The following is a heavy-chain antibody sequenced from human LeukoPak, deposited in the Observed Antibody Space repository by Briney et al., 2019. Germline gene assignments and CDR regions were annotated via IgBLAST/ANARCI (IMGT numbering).Heavy chain of an antibody. D-gene: IGHD3-3*01. CDR2: IYYSGST. Sequence: SETLSLTCTVSGGSISSSSYYWGWIRQPPGKGLEWIGSIYYSGSTYYNPSLKSRVTISVDTSKNQFSLKLSSVTAADTAVYYCARRGIDFWSGSYPYSDWYFDLWGRGTLVTVSS. V-gene: IGHV4-39*01. CDR1: GGSISSSSYY. J-gene: IGHJ2*01. CDR3: ARRGIDFWSGSYPYSDWYFDL.